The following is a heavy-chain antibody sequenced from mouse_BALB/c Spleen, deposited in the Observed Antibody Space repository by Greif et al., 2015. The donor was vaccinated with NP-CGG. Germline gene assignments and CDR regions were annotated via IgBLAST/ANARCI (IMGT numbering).Heavy chain of an antibody. D-gene: IGHD1-1*01. CDR1: GYTFTSYY. CDR2: IYPGNVNT. Sequence: VQLQQSGPELVKPGASVRISCKASGYTFTSYYIHWVKQRPGQGLEWIGWIYPGNVNTKYNEKFKGKATLTADRSSSTAYMQLSSLTSEDSAVYFCARGLTTVVRDYAMDYWGQGTSVTVSS. V-gene: IGHV1S56*01. J-gene: IGHJ4*01. CDR3: ARGLTTVVRDYAMDY.